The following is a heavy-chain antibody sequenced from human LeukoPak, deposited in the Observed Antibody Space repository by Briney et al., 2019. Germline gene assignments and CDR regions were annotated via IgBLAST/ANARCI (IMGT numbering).Heavy chain of an antibody. D-gene: IGHD1-26*01. CDR3: ARVNSGSYFSTYYFDY. J-gene: IGHJ4*02. V-gene: IGHV4-59*01. Sequence: SETLSLTCTVSGGSISSYYWSWIRQPPGKGLEWLGYIYYSGSTNYNPSLKSRVTISVDTSKNQFSLKLSSVTAADTAVYYCARVNSGSYFSTYYFDYWGQGTLVTVSS. CDR1: GGSISSYY. CDR2: IYYSGST.